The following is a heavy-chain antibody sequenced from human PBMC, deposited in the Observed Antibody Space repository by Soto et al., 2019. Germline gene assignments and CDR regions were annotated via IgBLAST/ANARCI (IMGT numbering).Heavy chain of an antibody. V-gene: IGHV4-34*01. D-gene: IGHD3-3*01. CDR3: ARGRQYYDFWSGYRPVYAFDI. Sequence: SETLSLTCAVYGGSFSGYYWSWIRQPPGKGLEWIGEINHSGSTNYNPSLKSRVTISVDTSKNQFSLKLTSVTAADTAVYFCARGRQYYDFWSGYRPVYAFDIWGQGTMVTVSS. J-gene: IGHJ3*02. CDR1: GGSFSGYY. CDR2: INHSGST.